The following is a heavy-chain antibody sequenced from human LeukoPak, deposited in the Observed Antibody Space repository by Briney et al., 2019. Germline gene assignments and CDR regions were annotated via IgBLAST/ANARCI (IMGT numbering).Heavy chain of an antibody. V-gene: IGHV3-66*01. J-gene: IGHJ6*02. D-gene: IGHD3-10*01. CDR1: GFTVSSNY. CDR2: IYSGGST. CDR3: ARDRHYGSGSSSKYYYYYYGMDV. Sequence: GGSPRLSCAASGFTVSSNYMSWVRQAPGKGLEWVSVIYSGGSTYYADSVKGRFTISRDNSKNTLYLQMNSLRAEDTAVYYCARDRHYGSGSSSKYYYYYYGMDVWGQGTTVTVSS.